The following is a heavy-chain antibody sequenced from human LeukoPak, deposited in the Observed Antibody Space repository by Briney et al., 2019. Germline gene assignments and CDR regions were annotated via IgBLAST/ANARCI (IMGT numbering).Heavy chain of an antibody. Sequence: KASETLSLTCTVSGGSISSYYWSWIRQPPGKGLEWIGYIPYSGNTNNNPSLKSRVTISADTSKNQFSLKMSSVTAADTAVYLCARLRNWAWDFDSWGQGTLVTVSS. J-gene: IGHJ4*02. V-gene: IGHV4-59*01. D-gene: IGHD7-27*01. CDR3: ARLRNWAWDFDS. CDR2: IPYSGNT. CDR1: GGSISSYY.